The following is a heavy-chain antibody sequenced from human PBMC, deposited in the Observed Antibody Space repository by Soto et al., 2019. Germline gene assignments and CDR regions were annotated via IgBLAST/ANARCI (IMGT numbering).Heavy chain of an antibody. CDR1: GFTFDDYA. CDR2: ISWNSGSI. J-gene: IGHJ4*02. V-gene: IGHV3-9*01. D-gene: IGHD6-6*01. CDR3: AKVGESSSYYFDY. Sequence: SLRLSCAASGFTFDDYAMHWVRQAPGKGLEWVSGISWNSGSIGYADSVKGRFTISRDNAKNSLYLQMNSLRAEDTALYYCAKVGESSSYYFDYWGQGTLVTVSS.